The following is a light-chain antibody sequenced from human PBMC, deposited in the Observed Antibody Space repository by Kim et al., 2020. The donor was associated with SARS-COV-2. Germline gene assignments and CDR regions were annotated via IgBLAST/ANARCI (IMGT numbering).Light chain of an antibody. Sequence: SPGERVTLSCRASQSFGSDLAWYQQKPGQAPRLLIYGASTRATGVPDRFSGRGSGTEFILTISSLQSEDFALYYCQNYNDWPPWTFGQGTKVDIK. V-gene: IGKV3-15*01. CDR3: QNYNDWPPWT. J-gene: IGKJ1*01. CDR2: GAS. CDR1: QSFGSD.